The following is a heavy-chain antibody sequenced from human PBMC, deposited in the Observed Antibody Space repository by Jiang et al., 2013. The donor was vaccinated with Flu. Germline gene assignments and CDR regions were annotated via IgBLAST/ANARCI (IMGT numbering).Heavy chain of an antibody. D-gene: IGHD1-14*01. CDR2: MYNSGST. J-gene: IGHJ4*02. CDR1: GGSISSYY. CDR3: ARHGGHVYNPIDY. V-gene: IGHV4-59*08. Sequence: LLKPSETLSLNCTVSGGSISSYYWSWIRQPPGKGLEWIGYMYNSGSTNYNPSLKSRVTISVDTSKNQFSLKLTSVTAADTAVYYCARHGGHVYNPIDYWGQGTLATVSS.